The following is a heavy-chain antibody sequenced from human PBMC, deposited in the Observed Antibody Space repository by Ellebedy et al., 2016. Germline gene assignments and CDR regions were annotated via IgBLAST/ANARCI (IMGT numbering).Heavy chain of an antibody. J-gene: IGHJ4*02. V-gene: IGHV3-74*03. D-gene: IGHD3-10*01. Sequence: GESLKISCAASGFSFSSHGMHWVRQAPGKGLVGVSQINLDGSAIMHADSVKGRFTISRDNADNSLYLQMSSLRADDTAVYYCARAPSGSGSHYYFDYWGQGTLVTVSS. CDR2: INLDGSAI. CDR3: ARAPSGSGSHYYFDY. CDR1: GFSFSSHG.